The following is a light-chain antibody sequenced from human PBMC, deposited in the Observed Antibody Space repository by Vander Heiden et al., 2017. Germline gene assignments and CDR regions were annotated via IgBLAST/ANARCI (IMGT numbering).Light chain of an antibody. V-gene: IGLV3-21*02. CDR2: DDD. Sequence: SYVLTQPPSVSVAPGQTARITCGGYNFGSKSVHWYQQKPGQAPVLVVNDDDVRPSRLPERFSGSNSGNTATLSISRVEAGDEADYYCQVWDRSSDHTIFGGGTRLTVL. CDR3: QVWDRSSDHTI. J-gene: IGLJ2*01. CDR1: NFGSKS.